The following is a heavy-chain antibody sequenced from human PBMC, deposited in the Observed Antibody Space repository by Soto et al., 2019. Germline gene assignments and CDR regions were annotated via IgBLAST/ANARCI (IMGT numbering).Heavy chain of an antibody. CDR1: GFTFSNYA. Sequence: GGSLRLSCAVSGFTFSNYAMTWVRQAPGKGLEWVSGISGSGGSTYYADSVKGRFTISRDNSKNTLYLQMNSLRAEDTAVYYCAKDTVPVATPWLDPWGQGTLVTVSS. V-gene: IGHV3-23*01. CDR2: ISGSGGST. CDR3: AKDTVPVATPWLDP. J-gene: IGHJ5*02. D-gene: IGHD2-2*01.